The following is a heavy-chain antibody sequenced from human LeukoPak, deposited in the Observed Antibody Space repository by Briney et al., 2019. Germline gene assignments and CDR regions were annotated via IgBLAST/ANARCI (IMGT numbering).Heavy chain of an antibody. Sequence: ASVKVSCKTSGYTFTDYYIHWVRQTPGQGLEWMGWIVPNSGGTNYAQKFQGRVTMTRDTSISTAYMELNRLRYDGTAVYYCATLGATSFDYWGQGTLVTVSS. CDR3: ATLGATSFDY. J-gene: IGHJ4*02. CDR2: IVPNSGGT. V-gene: IGHV1-2*02. D-gene: IGHD1-26*01. CDR1: GYTFTDYY.